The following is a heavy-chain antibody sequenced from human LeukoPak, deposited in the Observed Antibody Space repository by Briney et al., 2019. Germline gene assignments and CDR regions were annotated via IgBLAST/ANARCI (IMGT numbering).Heavy chain of an antibody. Sequence: PGRSLRLSCAASGFTFSSYGMHWVRQAPGKGLEWVAVIWYDGSNTYYADSVKGRFTISRDNSKNTLYLQMNSRRAEDTAVYYCAKDTYGSGNWFDPWGQGTLVTVSS. CDR1: GFTFSSYG. CDR2: IWYDGSNT. J-gene: IGHJ5*02. D-gene: IGHD3-10*01. CDR3: AKDTYGSGNWFDP. V-gene: IGHV3-33*06.